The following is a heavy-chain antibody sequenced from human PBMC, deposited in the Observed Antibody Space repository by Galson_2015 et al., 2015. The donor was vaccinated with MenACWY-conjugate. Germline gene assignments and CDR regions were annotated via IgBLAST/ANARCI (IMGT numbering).Heavy chain of an antibody. D-gene: IGHD1-26*01. CDR3: AKMRGASFYFDS. Sequence: LRLSCAASGFLFNTYWLHWVRQAPGKGRVWVSRINPGGSSTTYADSVKDRFTISRDNAKNTLYLQMNSLRPEDTAVFYCAKMRGASFYFDSWGQGTLVTVSS. CDR2: INPGGSST. J-gene: IGHJ4*02. CDR1: GFLFNTYW. V-gene: IGHV3-74*01.